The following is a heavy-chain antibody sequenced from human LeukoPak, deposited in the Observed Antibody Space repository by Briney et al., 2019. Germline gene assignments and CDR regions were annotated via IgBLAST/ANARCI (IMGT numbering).Heavy chain of an antibody. Sequence: PSETLSLTCTVSGGSISSSSYYWGWIRQPPGKGLEWIGSIYYSGSTYYNPSLKSRVTISVDTSKNQFSLKLSSVTAADTAVYYCARKYGSGSNHYFDYWGQGTLVTVSS. CDR3: ARKYGSGSNHYFDY. D-gene: IGHD3-10*01. CDR2: IYYSGST. J-gene: IGHJ4*02. CDR1: GGSISSSSYY. V-gene: IGHV4-39*01.